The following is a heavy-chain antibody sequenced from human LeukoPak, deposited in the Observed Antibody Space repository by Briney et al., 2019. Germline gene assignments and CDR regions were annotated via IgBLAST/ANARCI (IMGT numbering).Heavy chain of an antibody. CDR1: GFTFSEHS. J-gene: IGHJ5*02. D-gene: IGHD1-14*01. V-gene: IGHV3-23*01. CDR2: IRSNGRDT. Sequence: GGSLRLSCAASGFTFSEHSMSWVRQAPGKGLEWVSNIRSNGRDTYYTDSVKGRFTISRDNSKKTLYLEMNSLRAEDTAVYYCAKGGDTTCFDPWGRGTLVTVSS. CDR3: AKGGDTTCFDP.